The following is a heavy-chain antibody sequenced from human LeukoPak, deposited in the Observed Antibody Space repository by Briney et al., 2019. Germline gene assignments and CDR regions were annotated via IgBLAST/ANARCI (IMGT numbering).Heavy chain of an antibody. CDR2: ISGSGGST. J-gene: IGHJ4*02. CDR3: AKPTTDNDY. V-gene: IGHV3-23*01. Sequence: GGSLRLPCAASGFTLSSYSMSWVRQAPGKGLEWVSAISGSGGSTYYADSVKGRFTISRDNSKNTLYLQMNSLRAEDTAVYYCAKPTTDNDYWCQGTLVTVSS. D-gene: IGHD1-7*01. CDR1: GFTLSSYS.